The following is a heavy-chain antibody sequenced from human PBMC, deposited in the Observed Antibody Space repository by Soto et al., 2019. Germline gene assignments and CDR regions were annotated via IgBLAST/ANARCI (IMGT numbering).Heavy chain of an antibody. CDR2: VYYRGPP. CDR1: GRSIRRSRYY. J-gene: IGHJ4*02. V-gene: IGHV4-39*01. Sequence: SEALSLTFTVFGRSIRRSRYYWGGIRKPPGRGLEWVGGVYYRGPPHYNPSPKGRVTVYGDTSKNQFSLKLSSVTAADTAVYYCARLEYRSRWPGYYFDNWGQGTLVTVPS. CDR3: ARLEYRSRWPGYYFDN. D-gene: IGHD6-13*01.